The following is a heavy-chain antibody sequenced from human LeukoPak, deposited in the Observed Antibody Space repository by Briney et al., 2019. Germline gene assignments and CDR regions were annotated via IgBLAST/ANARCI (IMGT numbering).Heavy chain of an antibody. Sequence: SETLSLTCAVYGGSFSGYYWGWIRQPPGKGLERIGTIYYTGISYYNPSLESRVTSSLDTSKNQFSLTLNSVTAADTVVYYCVRADYNGGNPGSFDIWGRGTMVTVSS. CDR3: VRADYNGGNPGSFDI. V-gene: IGHV4-34*01. CDR2: IYYTGIS. CDR1: GGSFSGYY. D-gene: IGHD2-8*01. J-gene: IGHJ3*02.